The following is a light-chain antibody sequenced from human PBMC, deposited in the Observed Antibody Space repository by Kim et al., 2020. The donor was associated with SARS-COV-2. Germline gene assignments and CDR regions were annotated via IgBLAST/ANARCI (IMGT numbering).Light chain of an antibody. CDR3: QQYGSFT. Sequence: SLSPGERAPLSCRVSQSVSSSYLAWYQQKPGQAPRLLIYGASSRATGIPDRFSGSGSGTDFTLTISRLEPEDFAVYYCQQYGSFTFGGGTKVDIK. J-gene: IGKJ4*01. V-gene: IGKV3-20*01. CDR2: GAS. CDR1: QSVSSSY.